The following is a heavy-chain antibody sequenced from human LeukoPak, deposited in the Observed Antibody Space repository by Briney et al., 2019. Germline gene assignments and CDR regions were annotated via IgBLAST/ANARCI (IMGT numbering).Heavy chain of an antibody. CDR3: ARSNYDSTTFYYHLDL. D-gene: IGHD2/OR15-2a*01. CDR1: GFTFSSYW. Sequence: QAGGSLRLSCAASGFTFSSYWMHWVRQAPGKGPVWVSRVDVHGQGTAYADSVKGRFTISRGNAKNTLSLQMNSLSAEDTAVYYCARSNYDSTTFYYHLDLWGQGTLVTVSS. J-gene: IGHJ5*02. CDR2: VDVHGQGT. V-gene: IGHV3-74*01.